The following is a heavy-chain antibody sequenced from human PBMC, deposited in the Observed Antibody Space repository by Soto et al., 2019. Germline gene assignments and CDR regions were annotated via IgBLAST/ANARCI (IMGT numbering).Heavy chain of an antibody. Sequence: PSETLSLTCTVSGGSISSGDYYWSWIRQPPGKGLEWIGYIYYSGSTYYNPSLKSRVAISVDTSKNQFSLKVSSVTAADTAVYYCARLVPAAAHYFDYWGQGTPVTVSS. CDR3: ARLVPAAAHYFDY. D-gene: IGHD2-2*01. CDR2: IYYSGST. CDR1: GGSISSGDYY. V-gene: IGHV4-30-4*01. J-gene: IGHJ4*02.